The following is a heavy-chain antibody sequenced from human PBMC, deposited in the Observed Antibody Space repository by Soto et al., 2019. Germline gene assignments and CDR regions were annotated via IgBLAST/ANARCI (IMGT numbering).Heavy chain of an antibody. J-gene: IGHJ4*02. V-gene: IGHV3-30-3*01. CDR1: GFTYSSYA. CDR3: ARVGHDY. Sequence: QVQLVESGGGVVQPGRSLRLSCAASGFTYSSYAMHWVRQAPGKGLEWVAVISYDGSNKYYADSVKGRFTISRDNSKNTLYLQMNSLRAEYTAVYYCARVGHDYWGQGTLVTVSS. CDR2: ISYDGSNK.